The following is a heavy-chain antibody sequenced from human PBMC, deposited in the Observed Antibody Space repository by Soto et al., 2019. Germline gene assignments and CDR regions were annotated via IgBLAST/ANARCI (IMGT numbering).Heavy chain of an antibody. D-gene: IGHD4-4*01. V-gene: IGHV1-18*01. J-gene: IGHJ3*02. CDR3: ATAAGYSTPFDI. Sequence: ASVKVSCKASGYTFTSYGISWVRQAPGQGLEWMGCISADNGKTNYAQKFQGRVTMTTDTSTNTAYMELSSLRSEDTAVYYCATAAGYSTPFDIWGQGTMVTVSS. CDR2: ISADNGKT. CDR1: GYTFTSYG.